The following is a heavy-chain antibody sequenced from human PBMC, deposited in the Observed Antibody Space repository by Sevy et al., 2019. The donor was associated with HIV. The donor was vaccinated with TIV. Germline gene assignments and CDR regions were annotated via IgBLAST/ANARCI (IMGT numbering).Heavy chain of an antibody. J-gene: IGHJ6*02. CDR1: GGSISSYY. CDR3: ARDREASSSVGGRNYYYYYGMDV. CDR2: IYYSGST. Sequence: SETLSLTCTVSGGSISSYYWSWIRQPPGKGLEWIGYIYYSGSTNYNPSLKSRVTMSVETSKNQFSLKLRSVTAADTAVYYCARDREASSSVGGRNYYYYYGMDVWGQGTTVTVSS. D-gene: IGHD6-6*01. V-gene: IGHV4-59*13.